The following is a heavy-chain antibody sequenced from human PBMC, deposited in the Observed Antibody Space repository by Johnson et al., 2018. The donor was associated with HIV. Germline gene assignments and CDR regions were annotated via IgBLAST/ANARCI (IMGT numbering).Heavy chain of an antibody. CDR1: GFTFDDYA. CDR2: ISWDGGST. D-gene: IGHD6-6*01. V-gene: IGHV3-43D*03. CDR3: AKAGPREYSSSLDAFDI. J-gene: IGHJ3*02. Sequence: VQLVESGGVVVQPGGSLRLSCAASGFTFDDYAMHWVRQAPGKGLEWVSLISWDGGSTYYADSVKGRFTISRDNSKNSLYLQMNSLRAEDTALYYLAKAGPREYSSSLDAFDIWGQGTMVTVSS.